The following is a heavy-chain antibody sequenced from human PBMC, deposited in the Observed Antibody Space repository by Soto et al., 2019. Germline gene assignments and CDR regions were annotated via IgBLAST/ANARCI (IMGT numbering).Heavy chain of an antibody. CDR2: IVPSLDTT. CDR3: ARWPQPRGTADPYGVDV. J-gene: IGHJ6*02. V-gene: IGHV1-69*09. D-gene: IGHD2-21*02. CDR1: GGTFSSSG. Sequence: QVQLVQSGTEVKKPGSSVQVSCKASGGTFSSSGFSWVRQAPGQGLEWMGMIVPSLDTTKYAQKFQARVTIPADQFTSTAYMELSSLRSEDTAVYDCARWPQPRGTADPYGVDVWGQGTRVIVSS.